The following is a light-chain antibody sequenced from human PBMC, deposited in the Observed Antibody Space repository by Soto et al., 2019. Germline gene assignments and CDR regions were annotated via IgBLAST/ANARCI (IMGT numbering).Light chain of an antibody. CDR2: DVS. Sequence: QSVLAQPASVSGSPGLSITISCTGTSSDVGAYNFVSWYQQHPDKAPKLMIFDVSNRPSGVSNRFSGSKSGNTASLTISGLHSEEEAEYYCGSYTTSSNYVFGTGTKVTVL. V-gene: IGLV2-14*03. J-gene: IGLJ1*01. CDR3: GSYTTSSNYV. CDR1: SSDVGAYNF.